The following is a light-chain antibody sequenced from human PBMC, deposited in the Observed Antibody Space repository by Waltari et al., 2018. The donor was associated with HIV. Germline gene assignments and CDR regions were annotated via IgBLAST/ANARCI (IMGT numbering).Light chain of an antibody. CDR2: EVS. CDR1: SSDVGGYSY. J-gene: IGLJ2*01. Sequence: QSALAQPPSASVSPGQSVTISCPGTSSDVGGYSYVPWYQQHPGKAPKLMIYEVSKRPSGVPDRFSGSKSGNAASLTVSGLQAEDEADYYCSSYAGSNNVIFGGGTKLTVL. V-gene: IGLV2-8*01. CDR3: SSYAGSNNVI.